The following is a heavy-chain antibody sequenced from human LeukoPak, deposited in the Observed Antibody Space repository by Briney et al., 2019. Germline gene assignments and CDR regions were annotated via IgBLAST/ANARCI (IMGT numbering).Heavy chain of an antibody. D-gene: IGHD4-11*01. V-gene: IGHV4-59*08. CDR2: IYYSGST. Sequence: ASETLSLTCTVSGGSISSYYWSWIRQPPGKGLEWIGYIYYSGSTNYNPSLKSRVTISVDTSKNQFPLKLSSVTAADTSVYYCARHVSMTTRFFDYWGQGTLVTVSS. J-gene: IGHJ4*02. CDR1: GGSISSYY. CDR3: ARHVSMTTRFFDY.